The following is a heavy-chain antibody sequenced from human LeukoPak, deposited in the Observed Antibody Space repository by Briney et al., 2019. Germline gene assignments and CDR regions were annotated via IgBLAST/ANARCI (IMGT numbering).Heavy chain of an antibody. Sequence: SETLSLTCTVSGGSISSYYWSWIRQPPGKGLEWIGYIYYSGSTNYNPSLKSRVTISVDTSKNQFSLKMSSVTAADTAVYYCARCYASGTYQCDYWGQGTLVTVSS. CDR2: IYYSGST. V-gene: IGHV4-59*01. CDR1: GGSISSYY. CDR3: ARCYASGTYQCDY. J-gene: IGHJ4*02. D-gene: IGHD1-26*01.